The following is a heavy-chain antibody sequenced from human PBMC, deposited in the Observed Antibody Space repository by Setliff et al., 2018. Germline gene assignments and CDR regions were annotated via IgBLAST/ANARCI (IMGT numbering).Heavy chain of an antibody. D-gene: IGHD1-26*01. CDR2: IYHSGST. CDR3: ARSFSRSGKFLLDY. V-gene: IGHV4-39*07. Sequence: SETLSLTCTVSGGSISSGDYYWSWIRQPPGKGLEWIGSIYHSGSTYYNPSLKSRVTISMDTSKNQFSLKVPSVTAADTAVYYCARSFSRSGKFLLDYWGQGALVTVSS. J-gene: IGHJ4*02. CDR1: GGSISSGDYY.